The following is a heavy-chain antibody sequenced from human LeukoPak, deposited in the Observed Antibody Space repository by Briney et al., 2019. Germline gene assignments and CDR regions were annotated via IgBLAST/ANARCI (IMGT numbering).Heavy chain of an antibody. V-gene: IGHV4-59*08. CDR1: GGSISSYY. D-gene: IGHD5-24*01. CDR3: ARLTRDGYNAYFDY. CDR2: IYYSGST. J-gene: IGHJ4*02. Sequence: PSETLSLTCTVSGGSISSYYWSGIRQPPGKGLEWIGYIYYSGSTNYNPSLKSRVTLSVDTSKNQFSLKLSSVTAADTAVYYCARLTRDGYNAYFDYWGQGTLVTVSS.